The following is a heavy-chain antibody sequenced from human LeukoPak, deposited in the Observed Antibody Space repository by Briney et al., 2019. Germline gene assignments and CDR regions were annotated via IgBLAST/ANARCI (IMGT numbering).Heavy chain of an antibody. CDR2: IYYSGST. D-gene: IGHD3-22*01. Sequence: SETLSLTCTVSGGSISSYYWSWIRQPPGKGLEWIGYIYYSGSTNYNPSLKSRVTISVDTSKNQFSLKLSSVTAADTAVYYRARGVYEYPYYYDSSGYYYFDYWGQGTLVTVSS. CDR1: GGSISSYY. CDR3: ARGVYEYPYYYDSSGYYYFDY. J-gene: IGHJ4*02. V-gene: IGHV4-59*01.